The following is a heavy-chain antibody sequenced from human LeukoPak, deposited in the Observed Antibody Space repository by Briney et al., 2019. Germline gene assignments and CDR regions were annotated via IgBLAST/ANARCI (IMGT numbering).Heavy chain of an antibody. CDR2: IYHSGST. Sequence: SETLSLTCAVSGGSISSGGYSWSWIRQPPGKGLEWIGYIYHSGSTYYNPSLKSRVTISVDRSKNQFSLKLSSVTAADTAVYYCARAYEQQLVPDAFDIWGQGTMVTVSS. CDR1: GGSISSGGYS. CDR3: ARAYEQQLVPDAFDI. V-gene: IGHV4-30-2*01. J-gene: IGHJ3*02. D-gene: IGHD6-13*01.